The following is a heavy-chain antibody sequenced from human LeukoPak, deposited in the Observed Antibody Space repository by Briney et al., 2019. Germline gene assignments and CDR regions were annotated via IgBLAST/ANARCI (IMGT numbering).Heavy chain of an antibody. CDR1: GFTFSSYG. CDR3: AKEVATIWSYFDY. CDR2: ISGSGAGT. V-gene: IGHV3-23*01. D-gene: IGHD5-12*01. Sequence: PGGSLRLSCAASGFTFSSYGMSWVRQAPGKGLQWVSGISGSGAGTYYADSVKGRFTISRDNSKHTLYLQMNSLRAEDTAVYYCAKEVATIWSYFDYWGQGTLVTVSS. J-gene: IGHJ4*02.